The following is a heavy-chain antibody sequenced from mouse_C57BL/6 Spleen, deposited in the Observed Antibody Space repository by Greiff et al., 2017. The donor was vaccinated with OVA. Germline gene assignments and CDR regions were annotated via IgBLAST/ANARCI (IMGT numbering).Heavy chain of an antibody. J-gene: IGHJ1*03. CDR3: TQIYYGNYDWYFDV. V-gene: IGHV6-6*01. D-gene: IGHD2-1*01. Sequence: EVKLQESGGGLVQPGGSMKLSCAASGFTFSDAWMDWVRQSPEKGLEWVAEIRNKANNHATYYAESVKGRFTISRDDSKSSVYLQMNSLRAEDTGIYYCTQIYYGNYDWYFDVWGTGTTVTVSS. CDR1: GFTFSDAW. CDR2: IRNKANNHAT.